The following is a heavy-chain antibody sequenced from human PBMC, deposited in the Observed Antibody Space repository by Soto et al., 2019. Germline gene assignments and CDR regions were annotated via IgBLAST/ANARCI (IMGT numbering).Heavy chain of an antibody. V-gene: IGHV4-31*03. CDR2: IYKTGST. J-gene: IGHJ6*02. CDR3: ARDRIQFSVDV. D-gene: IGHD5-18*01. Sequence: LSLTCSVSGGSINSGGHYWSWIRQHPGKGLEWVGHIYKTGSTDFNPSLKDRLTISIDTSKNQFSLSLRSVTDAGTAVYYCARDRIQFSVDVWGQGTTVTVSS. CDR1: GGSINSGGHY.